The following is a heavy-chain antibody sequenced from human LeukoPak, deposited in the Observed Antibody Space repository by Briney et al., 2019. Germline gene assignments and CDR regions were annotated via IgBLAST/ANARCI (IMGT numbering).Heavy chain of an antibody. V-gene: IGHV3-74*01. CDR3: ARGGFPVHYYYMDV. J-gene: IGHJ6*03. CDR2: MNSDGSRT. D-gene: IGHD5-12*01. CDR1: GFTFSSYW. Sequence: GGSLRLSCAASGFTFSSYWMHWVRQAPGKGLVWVSGMNSDGSRTSYADSVKGRFTISRDNAKNALYLQMNSLRAEDTAVYYCARGGFPVHYYYMDVWGKGTTVTISS.